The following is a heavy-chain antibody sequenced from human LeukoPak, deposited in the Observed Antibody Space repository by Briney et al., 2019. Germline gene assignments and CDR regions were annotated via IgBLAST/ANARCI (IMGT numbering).Heavy chain of an antibody. CDR2: IKQEGSQK. CDR3: ARDADIGVASADMWYDGYDM. V-gene: IGHV3-7*01. Sequence: GGSLRLSCAASGFTFSKYWMTWVRQAPGKGLEWVANIKQEGSQKSYADSVKGRFTISRDNTKNSGYLQMSSLRAEDTAVYYCARDADIGVASADMWYDGYDMWGQGTMVTVSS. J-gene: IGHJ3*02. D-gene: IGHD2-2*01. CDR1: GFTFSKYW.